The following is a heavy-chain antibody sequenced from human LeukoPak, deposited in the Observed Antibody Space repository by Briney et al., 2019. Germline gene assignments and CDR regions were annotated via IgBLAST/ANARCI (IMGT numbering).Heavy chain of an antibody. J-gene: IGHJ5*02. CDR1: GCSISSYY. Sequence: AETLSLTCTVSGCSISSYYWSWIRQPPGKGLEWIGYIYYSGSTNYNPSLKSRVTISVDTSKNQFSLKLSSVTAADTAVYYCARDQSGKDYYGSGPLDPWGQGTLVTVSS. CDR2: IYYSGST. CDR3: ARDQSGKDYYGSGPLDP. D-gene: IGHD3-10*01. V-gene: IGHV4-59*01.